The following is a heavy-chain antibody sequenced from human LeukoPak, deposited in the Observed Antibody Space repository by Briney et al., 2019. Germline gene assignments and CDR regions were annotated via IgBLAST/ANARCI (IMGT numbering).Heavy chain of an antibody. V-gene: IGHV4-59*08. J-gene: IGHJ4*02. CDR1: GASISSYY. D-gene: IGHD3-10*01. CDR2: ISSSGST. Sequence: SETLSLTCTVSGASISSYYWSWIRQPPGKGLEWIAYISSSGSTKYNPSLKSRLTLSVDTSKNQFSLKLSSVTAADTAVYYCARVSRYGSGRYYFDYWGQGTLVTVSS. CDR3: ARVSRYGSGRYYFDY.